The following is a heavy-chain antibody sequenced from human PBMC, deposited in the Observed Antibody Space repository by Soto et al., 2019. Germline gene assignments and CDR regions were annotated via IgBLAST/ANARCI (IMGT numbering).Heavy chain of an antibody. V-gene: IGHV1-69*01. Sequence: QVQLVQSGAEVKKPGSSVKVSCTASGGTFSSYAISWVRQAPGQGLEWMGGIIPIFGTANYAQKFQGRVTITADESTSTAYMELSSLRSEDTAVYYCARPVTTDYYYGMDVWGQGTTVTVSS. CDR2: IIPIFGTA. D-gene: IGHD4-4*01. CDR3: ARPVTTDYYYGMDV. CDR1: GGTFSSYA. J-gene: IGHJ6*02.